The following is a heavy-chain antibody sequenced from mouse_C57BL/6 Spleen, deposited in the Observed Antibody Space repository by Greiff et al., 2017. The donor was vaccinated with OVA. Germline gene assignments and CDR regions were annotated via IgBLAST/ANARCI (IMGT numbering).Heavy chain of an antibody. CDR1: GFTFSDYG. V-gene: IGHV5-17*01. J-gene: IGHJ4*01. CDR2: ISSGSSTI. D-gene: IGHD2-1*01. Sequence: EVKLMESGGGLVKPGGSLKLSCAASGFTFSDYGMHWVRQAPEKGLEWVAYISSGSSTIYYADTVKGRFTISRDNAKNTLFLQMTSLRSEDTAMYYCARRDYGNYDAMDYWGQGTSVTVSS. CDR3: ARRDYGNYDAMDY.